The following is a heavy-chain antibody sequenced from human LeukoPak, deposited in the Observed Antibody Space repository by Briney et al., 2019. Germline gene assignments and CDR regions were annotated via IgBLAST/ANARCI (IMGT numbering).Heavy chain of an antibody. V-gene: IGHV4-34*01. Sequence: SETLSLTCAVYGGSFSGYYWSWIRQPPGKGLEWIGEINHSGSTNYNPPLKSRVTISVDTSKNQFSLKLSSVTAADTAVYYCARGEDEAVDYWGQGTLVTVSS. J-gene: IGHJ4*02. CDR2: INHSGST. CDR1: GGSFSGYY. CDR3: ARGEDEAVDY.